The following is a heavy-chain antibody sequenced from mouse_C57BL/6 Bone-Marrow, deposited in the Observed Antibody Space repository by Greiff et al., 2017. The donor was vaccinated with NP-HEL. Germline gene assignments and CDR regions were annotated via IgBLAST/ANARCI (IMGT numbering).Heavy chain of an antibody. J-gene: IGHJ2*01. Sequence: EVQLQQSGAELVRPGASVKLSCTASGFNIKDAYMHWVQQRPEQGLEWIGWIAPEHGDTEYASKFQGQAPITADTSSHTAYLQLISLTSEDTAVYYCTITTVVAPYYFDYWGQGTTLTVSS. CDR1: GFNIKDAY. CDR3: TITTVVAPYYFDY. D-gene: IGHD1-1*01. CDR2: IAPEHGDT. V-gene: IGHV14-4*01.